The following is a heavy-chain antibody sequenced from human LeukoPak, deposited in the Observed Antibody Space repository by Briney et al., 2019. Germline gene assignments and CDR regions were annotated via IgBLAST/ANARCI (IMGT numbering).Heavy chain of an antibody. CDR1: GXTFSSYW. J-gene: IGHJ4*02. CDR3: SRGGSGNYRYDY. CDR2: INSDGSST. D-gene: IGHD1-26*01. Sequence: PGGSLRLSCAASGXTFSSYWMHWVRQAPGKGLVWVSRINSDGSSTTYADSVKGRFTISRDNAKNMLYLQMNSLRVEDTALYYCSRGGSGNYRYDYWGQGTLVTVSS. V-gene: IGHV3-74*01.